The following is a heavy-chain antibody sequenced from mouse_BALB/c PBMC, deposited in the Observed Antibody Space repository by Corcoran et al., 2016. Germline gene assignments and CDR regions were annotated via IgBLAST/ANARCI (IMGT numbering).Heavy chain of an antibody. V-gene: IGHV1-18*01. CDR1: GYTFTDYN. CDR3: ARRLGRYFDV. CDR2: INPNNGGT. J-gene: IGHJ1*01. Sequence: EVLLQQSGPELVKPGASVKIPCKASGYTFTDYNMDWVKQSHGKSLEWIGDINPNNGGTIYNQKFKGKATLTVDKSSSTTYMELRSLTSEDTAVYYCARRLGRYFDVWGAGTTVTVSS. D-gene: IGHD4-1*01.